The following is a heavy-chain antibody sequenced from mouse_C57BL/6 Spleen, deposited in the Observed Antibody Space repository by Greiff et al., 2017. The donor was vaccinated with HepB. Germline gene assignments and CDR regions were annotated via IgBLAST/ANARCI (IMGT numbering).Heavy chain of an antibody. J-gene: IGHJ2*01. CDR2: IDPETGGT. CDR1: GYTFTDYE. V-gene: IGHV1-15*01. D-gene: IGHD1-1*01. CDR3: TRSWVLRFYFDY. Sequence: VQVVESGAELVRPGASVTLSCKASGYTFTDYEMHWVKQTPVHGLEWIGAIDPETGGTAYNQKFKGKAILTADKSSSTAYMELRSLTSEDSAVYYCTRSWVLRFYFDYWGQGTTLTVSS.